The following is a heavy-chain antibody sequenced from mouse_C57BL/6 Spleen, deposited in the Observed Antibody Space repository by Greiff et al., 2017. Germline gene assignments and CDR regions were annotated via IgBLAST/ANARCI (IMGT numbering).Heavy chain of an antibody. D-gene: IGHD2-12*01. V-gene: IGHV1-52*01. CDR1: GYTFTSYW. CDR2: IDPSDSET. Sequence: QVQLQQPGAELVRPGSSVKLSCKASGYTFTSYWMHWVKQRPIQGLEWIGNIDPSDSETHYNQKFKDKATLPVDKSSSTAYMQLSSLTSEDSAVYYGARASNDVRGAMDYWGQGTSVTVSS. CDR3: ARASNDVRGAMDY. J-gene: IGHJ4*01.